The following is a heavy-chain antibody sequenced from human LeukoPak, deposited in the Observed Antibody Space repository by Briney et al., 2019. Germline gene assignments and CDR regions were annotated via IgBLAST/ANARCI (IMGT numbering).Heavy chain of an antibody. Sequence: PGGSLRLSCAASGFTFSSYWMHWVRQAPGKGLVWVSRINSDGRSTSYADSVKGRFTISRDNAKNTLYLQMNSLRAEDTAVYYCARDRPDRILWFGDGLEYGMDVWGQGTTVTVSS. D-gene: IGHD3-10*01. J-gene: IGHJ6*02. CDR1: GFTFSSYW. CDR2: INSDGRST. CDR3: ARDRPDRILWFGDGLEYGMDV. V-gene: IGHV3-74*01.